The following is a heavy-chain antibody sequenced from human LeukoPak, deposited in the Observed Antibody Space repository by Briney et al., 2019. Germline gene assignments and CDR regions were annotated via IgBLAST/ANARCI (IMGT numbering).Heavy chain of an antibody. CDR3: ARSGDGSGGSCYATGLFRY. Sequence: PSETLSLTCTVSGGSISSYYWSWIRQPPGKGLEWIAYIYYSGSTTYNPSLKSRVTISLDTSKNQFSLKLSSVTAADTAAYYCARSGDGSGGSCYATGLFRYWGQGTPVTVSS. CDR2: IYYSGST. J-gene: IGHJ4*02. D-gene: IGHD2-15*01. CDR1: GGSISSYY. V-gene: IGHV4-59*08.